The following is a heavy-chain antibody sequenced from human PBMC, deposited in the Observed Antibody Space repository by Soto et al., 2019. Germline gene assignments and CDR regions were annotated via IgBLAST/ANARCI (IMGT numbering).Heavy chain of an antibody. Sequence: EVHLVESGGGLVQPGGSLRLSCAASGFIFSDYGLTWVRQAPGKGLEWVSHINAPSTSTLYADSVRGRFTISRDNAKNSVYLQMCSLSDEDTAVYYCTRDLEGDLDFDYWGQGTLVTVSS. D-gene: IGHD2-21*02. CDR1: GFIFSDYG. CDR2: INAPSTST. V-gene: IGHV3-48*02. CDR3: TRDLEGDLDFDY. J-gene: IGHJ4*02.